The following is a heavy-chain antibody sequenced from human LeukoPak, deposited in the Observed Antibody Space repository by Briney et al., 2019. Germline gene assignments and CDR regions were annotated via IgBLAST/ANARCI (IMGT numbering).Heavy chain of an antibody. V-gene: IGHV4-59*01. J-gene: IGHJ3*02. Sequence: SETLSLTCTVSGGSISRYYWSWIRRPPGKGLEWIGYIDDSGNTNYNPSLKSQVTISVDKSKNQFSLKLSFVTAADAAMYYCARSDYHNSGSHTVFDAFDIWGQGTRVTVSS. CDR2: IDDSGNT. CDR3: ARSDYHNSGSHTVFDAFDI. CDR1: GGSISRYY. D-gene: IGHD3-10*01.